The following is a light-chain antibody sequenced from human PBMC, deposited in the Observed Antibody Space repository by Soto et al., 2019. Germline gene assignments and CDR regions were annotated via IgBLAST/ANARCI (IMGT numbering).Light chain of an antibody. J-gene: IGKJ4*01. CDR3: QQYYTNALP. CDR1: QSVLYSSNNKNY. CDR2: WAS. V-gene: IGKV4-1*01. Sequence: DIVMTQSPDSLAVSLGERATINCKSSQSVLYSSNNKNYLAWYQQKPGQPPKLLIYWASTRESGVPDRFSGSASGTHFTVILSSLQAEDVAVYCCQQYYTNALPCGGGTKLGVK.